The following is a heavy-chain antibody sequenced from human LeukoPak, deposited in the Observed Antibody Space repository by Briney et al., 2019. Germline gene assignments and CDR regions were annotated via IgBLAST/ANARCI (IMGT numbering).Heavy chain of an antibody. CDR3: AKATVTELQA. V-gene: IGHV3-43*01. CDR1: GFTFDEYA. D-gene: IGHD1-7*01. J-gene: IGHJ5*02. Sequence: GESLRLSCAASGFTFDEYAMHWVRQTPGKRLEWVGLIMFDGSGIFYADSVKGRFAISRDSFKDPLYLQIHSLRIDDTALYYCAKATVTELQAWGQGTLVTVSS. CDR2: IMFDGSGI.